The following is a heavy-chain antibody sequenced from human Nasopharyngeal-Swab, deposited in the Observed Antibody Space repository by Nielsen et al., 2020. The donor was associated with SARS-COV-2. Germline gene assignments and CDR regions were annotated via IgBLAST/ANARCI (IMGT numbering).Heavy chain of an antibody. J-gene: IGHJ6*02. CDR3: ARAGDIRYYYYGMDV. V-gene: IGHV4-34*01. Sequence: RQMPGKGLVWIGEINHSGSTNYNSSLKSRVTISVDTSKNQFSLKLSSVTAADTAVYYCARAGDIRYYYYGMDVWGQGTTVTVSS. D-gene: IGHD2-21*01. CDR2: INHSGST.